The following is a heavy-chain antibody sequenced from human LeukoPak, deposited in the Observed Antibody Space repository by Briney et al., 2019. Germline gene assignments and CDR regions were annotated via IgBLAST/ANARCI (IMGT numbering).Heavy chain of an antibody. J-gene: IGHJ4*02. V-gene: IGHV3-11*01. CDR1: GFTFSDYY. CDR2: ISSSGSTI. CDR3: ARDHRAGLNFDY. D-gene: IGHD3-22*01. Sequence: PGGSLRLSCAASGFTFSDYYMSWIRQAPGKGLEWVSYISSSGSTIYYADSVKGRFTISRDNAKNSLHLQMNSLRAEDTAVYYCARDHRAGLNFDYWGQGTLVTVSS.